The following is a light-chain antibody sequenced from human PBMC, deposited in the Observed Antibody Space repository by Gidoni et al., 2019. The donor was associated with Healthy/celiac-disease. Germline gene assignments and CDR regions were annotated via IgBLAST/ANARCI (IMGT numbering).Light chain of an antibody. V-gene: IGKV3-20*01. J-gene: IGKJ1*01. CDR1: ESVSNY. CDR2: GAF. CDR3: QQYGTSPAT. Sequence: EIVLTQSPGTLSLSPGERATLSCGASESVSNYLAWYQHKAGQAPRLLIHGAFSRANGIADRFSGSGSGTEFTLTISRLEPEDFAVYHCQQYGTSPATFGQGTKVEIK.